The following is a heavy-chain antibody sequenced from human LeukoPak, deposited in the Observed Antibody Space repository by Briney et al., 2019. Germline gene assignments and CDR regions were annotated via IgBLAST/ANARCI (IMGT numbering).Heavy chain of an antibody. Sequence: ASVKVSCKASGYTFTGYYMHWVRQAPGQGLEWMGRINPDSGGTNYAQKFQGRVTMTRGTSISTAYMELSRLRSDDTAAYYCARGRMGATGYFDYWGQGTLVTVSS. CDR2: INPDSGGT. J-gene: IGHJ4*02. CDR1: GYTFTGYY. V-gene: IGHV1-2*06. CDR3: ARGRMGATGYFDY. D-gene: IGHD1-26*01.